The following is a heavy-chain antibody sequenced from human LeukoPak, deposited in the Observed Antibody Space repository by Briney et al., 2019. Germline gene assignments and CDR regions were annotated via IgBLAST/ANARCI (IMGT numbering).Heavy chain of an antibody. CDR1: GFTFSDYY. CDR2: ISGSGGST. Sequence: GGSLRLSCAASGFTFSDYYMSWIRQAPGKGREWVSAISGSGGSTYYADSVKGRFTISRDNSKNTLHLQMNSLRAEDTAVYYCAKRARVVGAMNWFDPWGQGTLVTVSS. D-gene: IGHD1-26*01. CDR3: AKRARVVGAMNWFDP. J-gene: IGHJ5*02. V-gene: IGHV3-23*01.